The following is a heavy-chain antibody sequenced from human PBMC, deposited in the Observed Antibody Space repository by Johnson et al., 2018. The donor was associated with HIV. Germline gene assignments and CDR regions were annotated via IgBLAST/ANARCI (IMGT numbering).Heavy chain of an antibody. J-gene: IGHJ3*02. CDR1: GFALNNYG. D-gene: IGHD6-6*01. Sequence: HVQLVESGGGVVQPGGSLRLSCAASGFALNNYGMHWVRQAPGRGLEWVAVISYDGSNKYYADSVKGRFTISRDNSKNTLYLQMNSLRAEDTAVYYCARATRSSSSGRHDAFDIWGQGTMVTVSS. V-gene: IGHV3-30*19. CDR2: ISYDGSNK. CDR3: ARATRSSSSGRHDAFDI.